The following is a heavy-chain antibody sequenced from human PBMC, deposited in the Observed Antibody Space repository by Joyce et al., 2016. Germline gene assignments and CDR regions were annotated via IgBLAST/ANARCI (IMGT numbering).Heavy chain of an antibody. D-gene: IGHD2-21*01. CDR1: GFPLGDYS. V-gene: IGHV3-49*05. J-gene: IGHJ4*02. CDR3: TRERYFHFDY. Sequence: EVLLEESGGTLVKPGRSLRLSCSASGFPLGDYSMTWFRQAGGKGLEWVGFIRSQNFGGTTEYAASVEGRFNISRDDSKSTVDLHMNSLKTEDTAVYYCTRERYFHFDYWGQGTLVTVSS. CDR2: IRSQNFGGTT.